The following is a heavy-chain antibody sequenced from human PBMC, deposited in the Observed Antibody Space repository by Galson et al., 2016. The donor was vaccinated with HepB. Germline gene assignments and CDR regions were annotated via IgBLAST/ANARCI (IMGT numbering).Heavy chain of an antibody. CDR1: GSSVSSGGYA. CDR2: MYDSGSD. J-gene: IGHJ4*02. D-gene: IGHD2-21*02. V-gene: IGHV4-30-2*01. Sequence: TLSLTCGVSGSSVSSGGYAWSWIRQPPGKGLEWIGCMYDSGSDSYNLSLKGRVAISLDRAKNQVSLRLTSVTAADTAVYFCAIGVTHWGRGILVTVSA. CDR3: AIGVTH.